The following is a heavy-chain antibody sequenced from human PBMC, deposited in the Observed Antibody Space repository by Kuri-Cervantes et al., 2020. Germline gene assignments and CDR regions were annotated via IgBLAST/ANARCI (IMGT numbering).Heavy chain of an antibody. V-gene: IGHV1-8*01. CDR1: GYTFTSYD. J-gene: IGHJ4*02. CDR2: MNPNSGNT. CDR3: ARSLYYYGSGSPRLADY. D-gene: IGHD3-10*01. Sequence: ASVKVSCKASGYTFTSYDINWVRQATGQGLEWMGWMNPNSGNTGYAQKLQGRVTMTTDTSTSTAYMELRSLRSDDTAVYYCARSLYYYGSGSPRLADYWGQGTLVTVSS.